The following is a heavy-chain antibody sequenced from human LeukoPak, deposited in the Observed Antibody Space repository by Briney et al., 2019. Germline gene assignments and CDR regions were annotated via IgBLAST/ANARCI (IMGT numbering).Heavy chain of an antibody. CDR2: IYPGDSDT. J-gene: IGHJ4*02. Sequence: GESLKISCKGSGYSFTSYWIGWVRQMPGKGLEWMGIIYPGDSDTRYSPSFQGQVTISADKSISTAYLQWSSLKASDTAMYYCARLGVHCSGGSCYSSYFDYWGQGTLVTASS. V-gene: IGHV5-51*01. D-gene: IGHD2-15*01. CDR1: GYSFTSYW. CDR3: ARLGVHCSGGSCYSSYFDY.